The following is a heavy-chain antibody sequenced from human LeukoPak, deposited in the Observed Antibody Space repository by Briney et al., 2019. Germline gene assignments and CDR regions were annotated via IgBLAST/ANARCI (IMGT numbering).Heavy chain of an antibody. D-gene: IGHD6-19*01. CDR2: IYYSGST. CDR1: GFTFSSYSMN. Sequence: GSLRLSCAASGFTFSSYSMNWVRQPPGKGLEWIGSIYYSGSTYYNPSLKSRVTISVDTSKNQFSLKLSSVTAADTAVYYCARHGPHQWQIDYWGQGTLVTVSS. J-gene: IGHJ4*02. V-gene: IGHV4-39*01. CDR3: ARHGPHQWQIDY.